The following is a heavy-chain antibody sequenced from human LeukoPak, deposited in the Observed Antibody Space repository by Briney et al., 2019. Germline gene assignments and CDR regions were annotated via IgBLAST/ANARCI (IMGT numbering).Heavy chain of an antibody. J-gene: IGHJ4*02. D-gene: IGHD3-10*01. CDR1: GFSLSTALMR. CDR3: ARILDYFGSGSYFDY. V-gene: IGHV2-70*04. Sequence: SGPTLVNPTQTLTLTCTSSGFSLSTALMRINWIRHPPGKALEWLARIDWDDDKFYSTSLKTRLTVSKDTSKNQVILTMTNMDPVDTATYYCARILDYFGSGSYFDYWGQGTLVTVSS. CDR2: IDWDDDK.